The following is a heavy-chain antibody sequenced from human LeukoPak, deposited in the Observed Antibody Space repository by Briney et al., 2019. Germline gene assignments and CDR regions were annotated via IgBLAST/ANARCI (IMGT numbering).Heavy chain of an antibody. Sequence: GSLRLSCAASGFTFSSYAMHWVRQAPGKGLEWVAVISYDGSNKYYADSVKGRFTISRDNSKNTLYLQMNSLRAEDTAVYYCAREIVGYTDYWGQGTLVTVSS. D-gene: IGHD3-16*02. CDR3: AREIVGYTDY. J-gene: IGHJ4*02. V-gene: IGHV3-30-3*01. CDR1: GFTFSSYA. CDR2: ISYDGSNK.